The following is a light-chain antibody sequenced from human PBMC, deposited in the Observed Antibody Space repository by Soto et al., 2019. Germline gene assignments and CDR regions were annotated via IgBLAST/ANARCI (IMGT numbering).Light chain of an antibody. CDR2: AAS. CDR1: QSISNY. CDR3: QHTYST. J-gene: IGKJ1*01. V-gene: IGKV1-39*01. Sequence: DIQMAQSPSSLSASVGDRVTITCRASQSISNYLNWYQQKSGEVPKLLIYAASRLHSGVPSRFSGSGSGTDFTLTISSLQLEDFATYYCQHTYSTFGQGTKVELK.